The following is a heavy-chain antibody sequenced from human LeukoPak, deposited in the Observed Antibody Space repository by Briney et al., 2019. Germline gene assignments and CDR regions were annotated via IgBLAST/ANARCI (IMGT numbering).Heavy chain of an antibody. D-gene: IGHD3-22*01. CDR1: GYTFTSYD. CDR3: ARENYYDSSARGGYFDY. V-gene: IGHV1-8*02. CDR2: MNPNSGNT. Sequence: GASVKVSCKASGYTFTSYDINWVRQATGQGLEWMGWMNPNSGNTGYAQKFQGRVTMTRDMSTSTVYMELSSLRSEDTAVYYCARENYYDSSARGGYFDYWGQGTLVTVSS. J-gene: IGHJ4*02.